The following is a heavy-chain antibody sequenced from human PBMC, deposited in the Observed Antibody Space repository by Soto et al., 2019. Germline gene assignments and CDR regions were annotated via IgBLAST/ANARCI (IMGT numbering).Heavy chain of an antibody. CDR1: GFTFSSYS. Sequence: EVQLVESGGGLVKPGGSLRLSCAASGFTFSSYSMNWVRQAPGKGLEWVSSISSSSRYIYYADSVKGRFTISRDNAKNSLYLQMNSLRAEDTAVYYCARERTVTNAPFFDYWGQGTLVTVSS. V-gene: IGHV3-21*01. CDR3: ARERTVTNAPFFDY. D-gene: IGHD4-17*01. J-gene: IGHJ4*02. CDR2: ISSSSRYI.